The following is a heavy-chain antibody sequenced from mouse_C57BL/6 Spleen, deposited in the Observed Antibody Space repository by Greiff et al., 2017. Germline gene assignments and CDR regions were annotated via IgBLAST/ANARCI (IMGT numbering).Heavy chain of an antibody. J-gene: IGHJ2*01. CDR2: ISGGGGNT. CDR1: GFTFSSYT. V-gene: IGHV5-9*01. D-gene: IGHD1-1*01. CDR3: ARLGYYYGGSFFDY. Sequence: EVQLVESGGGLVKPGGSLKLSCAASGFTFSSYTMSWVRQTPGKRLEWVATISGGGGNTYYPDSVKGRFTISRDNAKNTLYLQMSSLRSEDTALYYCARLGYYYGGSFFDYWGQGTTLTVS.